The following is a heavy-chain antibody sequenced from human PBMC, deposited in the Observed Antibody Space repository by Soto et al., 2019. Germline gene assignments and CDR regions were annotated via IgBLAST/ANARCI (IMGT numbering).Heavy chain of an antibody. J-gene: IGHJ6*03. CDR3: AAVTMVRGNNYYYYYYMDV. V-gene: IGHV4-59*01. D-gene: IGHD3-10*01. CDR2: IYYSGST. CDR1: GGSISSYY. Sequence: ETLSLTCTVSGGSISSYYWSWIRQPPGKGLEWIGYIYYSGSTNYNPSLKSRVTISVDTSKNQFSLKLSSVTAADTAVYYCAAVTMVRGNNYYYYYYMDVGGKGTRVTVSS.